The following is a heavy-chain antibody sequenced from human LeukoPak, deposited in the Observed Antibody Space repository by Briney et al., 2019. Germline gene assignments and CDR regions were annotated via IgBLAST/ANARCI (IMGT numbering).Heavy chain of an antibody. D-gene: IGHD2-21*01. J-gene: IGHJ5*02. CDR1: GYTFTDYY. CDR3: ARADRLDGAPYLIGP. CDR2: INPNSGGT. Sequence: ASVKVSCKTSGYTFTDYYLHWVRQAPGQGLEWMGWINPNSGGTSSAKKFQGRFTITRDTSTTTVYMEVAWLTSEDTAIYYCARADRLDGAPYLIGPWGQGTLVTVSS. V-gene: IGHV1-2*02.